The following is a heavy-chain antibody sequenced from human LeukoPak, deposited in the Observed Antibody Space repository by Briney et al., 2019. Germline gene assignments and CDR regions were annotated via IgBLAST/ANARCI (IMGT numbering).Heavy chain of an antibody. D-gene: IGHD2-15*01. V-gene: IGHV1-69*06. J-gene: IGHJ4*02. CDR3: ARAPLGVERKYCSGGSCYSTPYYFDY. CDR2: IIPIFGTA. Sequence: ASVTVSFKASGGTFSIYAISWVRQAPGQGLEWMGGIIPIFGTANYSQKFQGRVTITADKSTSTAYMELSSLRSEDTAVYYCARAPLGVERKYCSGGSCYSTPYYFDYWGQGTLVTVSS. CDR1: GGTFSIYA.